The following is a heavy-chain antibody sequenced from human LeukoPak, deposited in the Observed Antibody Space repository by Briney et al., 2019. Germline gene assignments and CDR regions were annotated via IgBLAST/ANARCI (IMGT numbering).Heavy chain of an antibody. V-gene: IGHV1-18*01. D-gene: IGHD6-13*01. CDR2: ISAYNGNT. CDR3: ARDRRVYSSSWYEYGY. Sequence: ASVKVSCKASGYTFTSYGISWVRQAPGQGLEWMGWISAYNGNTNYAQKLQGRVTMTTDTFTSTAYMELRSLRSDDTAVYYCARDRRVYSSSWYEYGYWGQGTLVTVSS. CDR1: GYTFTSYG. J-gene: IGHJ4*02.